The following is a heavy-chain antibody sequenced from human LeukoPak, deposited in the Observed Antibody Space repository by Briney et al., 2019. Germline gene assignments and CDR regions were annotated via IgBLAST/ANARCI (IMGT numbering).Heavy chain of an antibody. J-gene: IGHJ4*02. CDR2: MNTNSGNT. CDR3: ARAMALYGSGILLGY. CDR1: GYTFTSYD. Sequence: GASVKVSCKASGYTFTSYDINWLRQAPGQGLEWMGWMNTNSGNTGYAQKFQGRVRITRNTSISTAYMELSSLRSDDTAVYYYARAMALYGSGILLGYWGQGSLVTVSS. V-gene: IGHV1-8*01. D-gene: IGHD3-10*01.